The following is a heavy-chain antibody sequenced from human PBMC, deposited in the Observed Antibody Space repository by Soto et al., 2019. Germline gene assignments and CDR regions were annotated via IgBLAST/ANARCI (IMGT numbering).Heavy chain of an antibody. J-gene: IGHJ4*02. Sequence: PSETLSLTCTVSGGSISSGDYYWSWIRQPPGKGLEWIGYFYYTGISNYNSSLKGRVTMSLDTSKNQFSLKLSSVSAADTAIYYCARGASNWQYFDYWGQGALVTVSS. CDR1: GGSISSGDYY. V-gene: IGHV4-61*08. D-gene: IGHD4-4*01. CDR3: ARGASNWQYFDY. CDR2: FYYTGIS.